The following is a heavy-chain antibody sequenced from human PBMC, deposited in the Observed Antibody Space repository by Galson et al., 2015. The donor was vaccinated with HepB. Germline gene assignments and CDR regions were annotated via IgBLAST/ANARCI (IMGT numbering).Heavy chain of an antibody. V-gene: IGHV3-15*01. CDR2: IKSKTDGGTT. Sequence: SLRLSCAASGFTFSNAWMSWVRQAPGRGLEWVGRIKSKTDGGTTDYAAPVKGRFTISRDDSKNTLYLQMNSLKTEDTAVYYCTTDRLSDYGDYVGFDYWGQGTLVTVSS. D-gene: IGHD4-17*01. CDR3: TTDRLSDYGDYVGFDY. CDR1: GFTFSNAW. J-gene: IGHJ4*02.